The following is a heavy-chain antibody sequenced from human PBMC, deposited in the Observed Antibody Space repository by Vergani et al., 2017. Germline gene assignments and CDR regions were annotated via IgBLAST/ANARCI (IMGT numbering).Heavy chain of an antibody. CDR2: ISYDGSNK. D-gene: IGHD6-13*01. V-gene: IGHV3-30*03. CDR3: ARAPWQQLPSFQH. Sequence: QVHLVESGGGVVQPGRSLTLSCVASGFSFRGHGMHWVRQAPGKGLEWVAVISYDGSNKYYADSVKGRFTISRDNSKNTLYLQMNSLRAEDTAVYYCARAPWQQLPSFQHWGQGTLVTVSS. CDR1: GFSFRGHG. J-gene: IGHJ1*01.